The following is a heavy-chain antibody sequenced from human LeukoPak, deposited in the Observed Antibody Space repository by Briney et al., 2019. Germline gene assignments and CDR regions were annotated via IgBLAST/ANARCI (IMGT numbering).Heavy chain of an antibody. CDR2: IYSGGST. CDR3: ARDSRLTRVRILELLSRFDY. J-gene: IGHJ4*02. V-gene: IGHV3-66*01. Sequence: GGSLRLSCAASGFTVSSNYMSWVRQAPGKWLEWVSVIYSGGSTYYADSVKGRFTISRDNSKNTLYLQMNSMRAEDTAVYYCARDSRLTRVRILELLSRFDYWGQGTLVTVSS. CDR1: GFTVSSNY. D-gene: IGHD3-3*01.